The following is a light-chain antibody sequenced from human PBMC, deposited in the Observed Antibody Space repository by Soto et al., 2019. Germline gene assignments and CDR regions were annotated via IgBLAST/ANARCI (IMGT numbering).Light chain of an antibody. J-gene: IGKJ1*01. V-gene: IGKV1-5*01. CDR1: QSISSW. CDR2: DAS. CDR3: QQYNTYPWT. Sequence: DIQVTQSPSTLSSSLGERVTITCRASQSISSWFAWYQQKPGKAPKLLIYDASSLESGVPSRFSGSGSGTEFTLTISSLQPDDFATYYCQQYNTYPWTFGQGTKVDIK.